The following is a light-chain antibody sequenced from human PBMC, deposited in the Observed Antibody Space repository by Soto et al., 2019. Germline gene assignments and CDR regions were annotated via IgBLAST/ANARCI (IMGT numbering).Light chain of an antibody. CDR1: SSNIGNNY. CDR3: GTWDSSLSVHV. CDR2: DNN. V-gene: IGLV1-51*01. J-gene: IGLJ1*01. Sequence: QSVLTQPPSVSAAPGQKVTISCSGSSSNIGNNYVSWYQQLPGTAPKVLIYDNNNRPSGIPDRFSGSKSGTSATLGITGLQTGDEADYYCGTWDSSLSVHVFGTGTKLTVL.